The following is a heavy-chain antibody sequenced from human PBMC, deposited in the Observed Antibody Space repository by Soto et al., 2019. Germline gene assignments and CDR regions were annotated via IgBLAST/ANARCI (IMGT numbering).Heavy chain of an antibody. CDR2: VSGSGGNT. CDR3: AKLNLFVSTAAGRGPFDY. Sequence: VQLLESGGGLVQPGGSLRLSCAASGFTFSNYAMSWVRQAPGKGLEWVSAVSGSGGNTYYADSVQGRFTISRDNSKNMLKVQMDRLRAEDTAVYYCAKLNLFVSTAAGRGPFDYWGQGTLVTVSS. CDR1: GFTFSNYA. V-gene: IGHV3-23*01. J-gene: IGHJ4*02. D-gene: IGHD6-13*01.